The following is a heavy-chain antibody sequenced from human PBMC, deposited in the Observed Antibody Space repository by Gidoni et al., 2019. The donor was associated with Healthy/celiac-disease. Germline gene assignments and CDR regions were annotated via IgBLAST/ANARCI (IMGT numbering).Heavy chain of an antibody. CDR2: IYHSGST. V-gene: IGHV4-30-2*01. Sequence: QLQLQESGSGLVKPSQTLSLTCAVSGGSISSGGYSWSWIRQPPGKGLEWIGYIYHSGSTYYNPSLKSRVTISVDRSKNQFSLKLSSVTAADTAVYYCARSSGSGYYFPFDYWGQGTLVTVSS. J-gene: IGHJ4*02. D-gene: IGHD3-3*01. CDR3: ARSSGSGYYFPFDY. CDR1: GGSISSGGYS.